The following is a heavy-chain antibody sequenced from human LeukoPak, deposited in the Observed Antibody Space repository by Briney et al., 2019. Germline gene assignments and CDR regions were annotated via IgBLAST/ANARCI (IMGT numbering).Heavy chain of an antibody. CDR3: AKTALYYYYCMDV. J-gene: IGHJ6*03. Sequence: GGSLRLSCAASGFTFSSYGMHWVRQAPGKGLEWVAVISYDGSNKYYADSVKGRFTISRDNSKNTLYLQMNSLRAEDTAVYYCAKTALYYYYCMDVWGKGTTVTVSS. V-gene: IGHV3-30*18. CDR1: GFTFSSYG. CDR2: ISYDGSNK.